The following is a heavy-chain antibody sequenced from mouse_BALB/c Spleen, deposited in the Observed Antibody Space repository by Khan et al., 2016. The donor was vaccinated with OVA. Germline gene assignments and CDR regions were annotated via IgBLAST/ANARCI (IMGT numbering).Heavy chain of an antibody. CDR2: ISYSGNT. Sequence: VQLKESGPGLVKPSQSLSLTCTVTGYSITSDYAWNWIRQFPGNKLEWMGYISYSGNTKYNPSLKSRISITRDPYKNQFFLQLNFVTIEDTATYYCARIQGGDFDYWGQGTTLTVSS. J-gene: IGHJ2*01. D-gene: IGHD3-2*02. CDR3: ARIQGGDFDY. V-gene: IGHV3-2*02. CDR1: GYSITSDYA.